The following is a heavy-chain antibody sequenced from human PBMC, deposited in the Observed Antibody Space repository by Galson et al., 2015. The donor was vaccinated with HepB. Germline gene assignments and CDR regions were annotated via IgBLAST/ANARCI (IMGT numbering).Heavy chain of an antibody. D-gene: IGHD6-6*01. J-gene: IGHJ4*02. CDR2: IIPTLGMA. CDR1: GDTFSSNA. Sequence: SVKVSCKASGDTFSSNAIGWVRKPPGQGLKWMGRIIPTLGMATQEKKFQGRVTITADKSTSTAYMELRSLRSEDTAVYYCARDSATRPFDYWGQGTLVTVSS. CDR3: ARDSATRPFDY. V-gene: IGHV1-69*04.